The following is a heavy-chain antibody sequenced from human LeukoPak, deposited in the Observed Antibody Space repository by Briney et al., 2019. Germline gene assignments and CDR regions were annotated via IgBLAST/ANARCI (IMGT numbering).Heavy chain of an antibody. CDR1: GFIFSDYY. CDR2: ISSSGSTI. V-gene: IGHV3-11*01. J-gene: IGHJ5*02. Sequence: PGGSLRLSCAASGFIFSDYYMSWIRQAPGKGLEWASYISSSGSTIYYADSVKGRFTISRDNAKNSLYLQMNSLRAEGTAVYYCASAPDYYDSSGYYPNWFDPWGQGTLVTVSS. CDR3: ASAPDYYDSSGYYPNWFDP. D-gene: IGHD3-22*01.